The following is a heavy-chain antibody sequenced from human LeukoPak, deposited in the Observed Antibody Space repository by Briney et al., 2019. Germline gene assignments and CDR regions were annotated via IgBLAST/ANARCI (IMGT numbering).Heavy chain of an antibody. Sequence: TGGSLRLSCAASGITFSSYWMHWVRQAPGKGLEWVSRINSDGSRITYADSVKGRFTISRDNAKNTLYLQMNSLRVEDTAVYYCASSPVITRDWGQGTLVTVSS. CDR1: GITFSSYW. CDR3: ASSPVITRD. D-gene: IGHD3-22*01. V-gene: IGHV3-74*01. J-gene: IGHJ4*02. CDR2: INSDGSRI.